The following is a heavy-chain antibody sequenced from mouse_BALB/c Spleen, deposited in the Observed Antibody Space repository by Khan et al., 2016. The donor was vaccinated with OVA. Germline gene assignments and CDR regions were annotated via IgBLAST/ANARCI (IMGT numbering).Heavy chain of an antibody. Sequence: EVELVESGGGLVQPGGSRKLSCAASGFTFNSYGMHWVRQAPEKGLEWVAYISGDSNTIYYTNPVTGRFTISRDNPKKTLFLQMTSLMSEVTAMDYGATSYFYGYYFDYWGPGTTLTVS. CDR1: GFTFNSYG. V-gene: IGHV5-17*02. D-gene: IGHD1-1*01. CDR2: ISGDSNTI. CDR3: ATSYFYGYYFDY. J-gene: IGHJ2*01.